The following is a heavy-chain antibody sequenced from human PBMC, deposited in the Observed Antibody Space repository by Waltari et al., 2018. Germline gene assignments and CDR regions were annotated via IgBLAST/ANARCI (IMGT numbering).Heavy chain of an antibody. D-gene: IGHD2-8*01. Sequence: QVQLQQWGAGLLKPSETLSLTCAVYGGSFSGYYWSWIRQPPGKGLEWSGEIKHRGSTNDNPALKSRVTISVDTSKNQFSLKLSSVTAADTAMYYCARGSLYHTTYCTNGVCYRGFDYWGQGTLVTVSS. CDR3: ARGSLYHTTYCTNGVCYRGFDY. J-gene: IGHJ4*02. CDR2: IKHRGST. V-gene: IGHV4-34*01. CDR1: GGSFSGYY.